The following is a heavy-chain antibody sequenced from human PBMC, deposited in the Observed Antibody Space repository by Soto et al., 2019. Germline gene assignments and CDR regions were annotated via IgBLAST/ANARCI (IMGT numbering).Heavy chain of an antibody. J-gene: IGHJ6*02. D-gene: IGHD6-19*01. CDR3: ASDNLFRGGWTADMEV. CDR1: GFTFSSSA. V-gene: IGHV3-30-3*01. CDR2: ISYDGNTK. Sequence: QAQLVESGGGVVQPGRSLRLSCAASGFTFSSSAMHWVRQAPGKGLDWVAVISYDGNTKYYEDSVRGRFSISRDNSNDTRYLQMNSLRPEDAGLYFCASDNLFRGGWTADMEVWGQGTTVTVSS.